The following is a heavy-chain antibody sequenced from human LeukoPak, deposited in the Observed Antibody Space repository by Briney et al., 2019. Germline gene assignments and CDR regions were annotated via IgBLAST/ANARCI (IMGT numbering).Heavy chain of an antibody. V-gene: IGHV4-4*08. Sequence: SQTLSLTYTVAGASIRSYYWNWVRQPPGNSLEVIGFSHDSGSTYYNPSLKSRFSTSVDTSKNPISLRLSFVTAAYTAMYYCAKWEEKLRAFDVWGQGTMVTVSS. CDR1: GASIRSYY. J-gene: IGHJ3*01. D-gene: IGHD3-16*01. CDR3: AKWEEKLRAFDV. CDR2: SHDSGST.